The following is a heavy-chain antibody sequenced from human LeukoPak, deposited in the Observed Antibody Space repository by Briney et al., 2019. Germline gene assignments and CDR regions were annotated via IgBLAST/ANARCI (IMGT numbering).Heavy chain of an antibody. D-gene: IGHD3-10*01. CDR2: IEYDGSRE. V-gene: IGHV3-30*02. CDR1: GFIFSKHG. CDR3: ARDRAGITMVRANYAFDI. Sequence: GDSLRLSCATSGFIFSKHGMHWVRQAPGKGLEWVAFIEYDGSREYVDSVKGRFTISRDNAKNSLYLQMNSLRAEDTAVYYCARDRAGITMVRANYAFDIWGQGTMVTVSS. J-gene: IGHJ3*02.